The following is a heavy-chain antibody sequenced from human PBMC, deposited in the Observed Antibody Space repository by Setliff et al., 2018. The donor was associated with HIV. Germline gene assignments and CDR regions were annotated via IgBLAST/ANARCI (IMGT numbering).Heavy chain of an antibody. Sequence: ASETLSLTCTVSGGSISSGSYYWSWIRQPAGKALEWIGHIYTSGSTSYNPSLKSRVTISVDTSKNQFSLKLSSVTAADTAVYYCARLGGSGSLSWLYPWGQGTLVTVSS. CDR3: ARLGGSGSLSWLYP. V-gene: IGHV4-61*09. CDR2: IYTSGST. CDR1: GGSISSGSYY. J-gene: IGHJ5*02. D-gene: IGHD3-10*01.